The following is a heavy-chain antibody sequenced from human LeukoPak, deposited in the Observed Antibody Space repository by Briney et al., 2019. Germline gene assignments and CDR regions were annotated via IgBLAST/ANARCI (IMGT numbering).Heavy chain of an antibody. CDR2: INPSGGST. D-gene: IGHD1-7*01. CDR1: GYTFTSYY. Sequence: ASVKVSCKSSGYTFTSYYMHWVRQAPGQGRDWMGIINPSGGSTSYAQKFQGRVTMTRDTSTSTVYMELSSLRSEDTAVYYCARAGSELLIDYWGQGTLVTVSS. J-gene: IGHJ4*02. V-gene: IGHV1-46*01. CDR3: ARAGSELLIDY.